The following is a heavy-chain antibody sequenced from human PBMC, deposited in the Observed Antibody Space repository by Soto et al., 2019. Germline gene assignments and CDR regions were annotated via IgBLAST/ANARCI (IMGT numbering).Heavy chain of an antibody. Sequence: RLSCAASGFTFSSYAMHWVRQAPGKGLEYVSAISSNGGSTYYADSVKGRFTISRDNSKNTLYLQMSSLRAEDTAVYYCVKWFPQYSGSYSWGQGTLVTVSS. CDR3: VKWFPQYSGSYS. D-gene: IGHD1-26*01. J-gene: IGHJ4*02. CDR1: GFTFSSYA. V-gene: IGHV3-64D*06. CDR2: ISSNGGST.